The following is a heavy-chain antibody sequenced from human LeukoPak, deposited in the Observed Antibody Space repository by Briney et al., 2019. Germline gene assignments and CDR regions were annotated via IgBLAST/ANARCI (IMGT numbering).Heavy chain of an antibody. Sequence: NPGGSLRLSCAASGFTFSSYSMNWVRQAPGKGLEWVSSISSSSSYIYYADSVKGRFTISRDNAKNSLYLQMNSLRAEDTAVYYCARNYRYSSSWYEDYFDYWGQGTLVTVSS. CDR2: ISSSSSYI. CDR3: ARNYRYSSSWYEDYFDY. CDR1: GFTFSSYS. D-gene: IGHD6-13*01. V-gene: IGHV3-21*01. J-gene: IGHJ4*02.